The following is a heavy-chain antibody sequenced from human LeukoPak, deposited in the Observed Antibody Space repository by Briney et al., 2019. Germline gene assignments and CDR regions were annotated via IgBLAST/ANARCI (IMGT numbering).Heavy chain of an antibody. CDR1: GFTFSNYA. V-gene: IGHV3-30*04. CDR2: ISYDGSNK. D-gene: IGHD1-1*01. CDR3: ARDQLALGDY. J-gene: IGHJ4*02. Sequence: YPGRSLRLSYAASGFTFSNYAMHWVRQAPGKGLEWVAVISYDGSNKYYADSVKGRFTISRDNSKNTLYLQMNSLRTDDTAVYYCARDQLALGDYWGQGTLVTVSS.